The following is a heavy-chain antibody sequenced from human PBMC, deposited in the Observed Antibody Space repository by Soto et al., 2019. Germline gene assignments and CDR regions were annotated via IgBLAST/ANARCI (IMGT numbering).Heavy chain of an antibody. CDR1: GFTFNNYA. D-gene: IGHD3-10*01. J-gene: IGHJ4*02. V-gene: IGHV3-23*01. Sequence: EVQLLESGGGLVQPGGSLRLSCAASGFTFNNYAMTWVRQAPGKGLELVSAISGGGDTTSSADSVKGRFTVSRDGSKNTLYLQMSSLRAEDTALYYCAKGRGGSGSLTPRVDFWGQGTLVTVSS. CDR2: ISGGGDTT. CDR3: AKGRGGSGSLTPRVDF.